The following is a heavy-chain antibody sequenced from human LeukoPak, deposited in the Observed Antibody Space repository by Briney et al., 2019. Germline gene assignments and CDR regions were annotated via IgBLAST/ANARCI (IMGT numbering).Heavy chain of an antibody. CDR3: AKDQKRGYSYGYLFYYYYMDV. V-gene: IGHV3-11*04. CDR1: GFTFSDHY. CDR2: IGPNGNDI. J-gene: IGHJ6*03. Sequence: GGSLRLSCAASGFTFSDHYMNWIRQAPGKGLEWLSYIGPNGNDINYADSVRGRFTISRDNAKNSLFLQMNSLRVEDTAVYYCAKDQKRGYSYGYLFYYYYMDVWGKGTTVTISS. D-gene: IGHD5-18*01.